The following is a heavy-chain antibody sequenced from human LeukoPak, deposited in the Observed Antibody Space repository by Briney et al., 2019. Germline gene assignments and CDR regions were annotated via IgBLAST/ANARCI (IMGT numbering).Heavy chain of an antibody. J-gene: IGHJ4*02. V-gene: IGHV3-30*02. CDR2: IRYDGSNK. D-gene: IGHD3-10*01. CDR1: GFTFSSYG. Sequence: GGSLRLSCAASGFTFSSYGMHWVRQAPGKGLEWVAFIRYDGSNKYYADSVKGRFTISRDNSKNTLYLQMNSLRAEDTAVYYCAKDRSPYGSGSYTPDYWGQGTLVTVSS. CDR3: AKDRSPYGSGSYTPDY.